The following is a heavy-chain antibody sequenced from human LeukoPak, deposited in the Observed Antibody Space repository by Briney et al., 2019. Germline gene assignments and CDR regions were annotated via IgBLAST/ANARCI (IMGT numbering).Heavy chain of an antibody. CDR1: GYTFTSYD. V-gene: IGHV1-8*03. CDR2: MNPNSGNT. D-gene: IGHD3-9*01. J-gene: IGHJ4*02. Sequence: GASVKVSCKASGYTFTSYDINWVRQATGQGLEWMGWMNPNSGNTGYAQKFQGRVTITRNTSISTAYMELSSLRSEDTAVYYCARRGALRYFDWAIIDYWGQGTLVTVSS. CDR3: ARRGALRYFDWAIIDY.